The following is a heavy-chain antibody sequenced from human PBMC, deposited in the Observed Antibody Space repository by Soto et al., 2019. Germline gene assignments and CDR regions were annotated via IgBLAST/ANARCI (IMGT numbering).Heavy chain of an antibody. Sequence: QITLKESGPTLVRPTQTLTLTCSFSGFSLTTDGVGVGWVRQPPGEALEWLALIYWDDDERYSPSLKTRLTTTKDPSKNQLVLIMTNMDPVDTATYYCAHSRNLITEDAQVGDFDYWGQGTLVTVSS. CDR1: GFSLTTDGVG. D-gene: IGHD3-10*01. J-gene: IGHJ4*02. CDR2: IYWDDDE. V-gene: IGHV2-5*02. CDR3: AHSRNLITEDAQVGDFDY.